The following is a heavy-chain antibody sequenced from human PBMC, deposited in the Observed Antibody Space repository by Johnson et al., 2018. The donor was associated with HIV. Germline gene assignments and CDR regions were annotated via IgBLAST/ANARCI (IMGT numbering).Heavy chain of an antibody. J-gene: IGHJ3*02. Sequence: VQLVESWGGLVQPGRSLRLSCAASGFTFDDYAMHWVRQAPGKGLEWVSGISWNSGSIDYADSVKGRFTISRDNAKNSLYLQMNSLRAEDTALYYCARGNYYGSGSYVAFDIWGQGTMVTVSS. D-gene: IGHD3-10*01. CDR3: ARGNYYGSGSYVAFDI. V-gene: IGHV3-9*01. CDR1: GFTFDDYA. CDR2: ISWNSGSI.